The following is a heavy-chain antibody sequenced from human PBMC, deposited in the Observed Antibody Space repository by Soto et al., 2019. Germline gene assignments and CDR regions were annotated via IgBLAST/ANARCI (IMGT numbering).Heavy chain of an antibody. J-gene: IGHJ6*02. D-gene: IGHD1-26*01. CDR3: AGEGVTTSMSLPWMGYHYYGLDV. CDR1: GGTFSSHT. Sequence: QVQLVQSGAEVKKPGSSVKVSCRASGGTFSSHTISWVRQAPGQGLEWMGGIIPMFGVTNYARKFQGRLTMTANESTTPAYMEVSSLTSEDTAVYYCAGEGVTTSMSLPWMGYHYYGLDVWGQGTTVIVSS. V-gene: IGHV1-69*12. CDR2: IIPMFGVT.